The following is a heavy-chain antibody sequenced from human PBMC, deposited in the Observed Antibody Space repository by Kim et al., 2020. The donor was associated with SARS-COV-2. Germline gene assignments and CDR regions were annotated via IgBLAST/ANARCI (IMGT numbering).Heavy chain of an antibody. Sequence: GGSLRLSCAASGFTFSNAWMSWVRQAPGKGLEWVGRIKSKTDGGTIDYAAPVKGRFTISRDDSKNTLYLQMNSLKTEDTAVYYCTTDRHYDILTGIRFDPWGQGTLVTVSS. CDR2: IKSKTDGGTI. CDR1: GFTFSNAW. CDR3: TTDRHYDILTGIRFDP. D-gene: IGHD3-9*01. J-gene: IGHJ5*02. V-gene: IGHV3-15*01.